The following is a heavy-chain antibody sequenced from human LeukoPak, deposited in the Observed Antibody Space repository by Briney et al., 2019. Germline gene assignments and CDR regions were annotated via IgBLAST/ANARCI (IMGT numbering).Heavy chain of an antibody. Sequence: GGSLRLSCAASGFTVSSNYMSWVRQAPGKGLEWVSLIYSGGNTYYADSVKGRFTISRDNSKNTLYLQMNSLRAEDTAVYYCAKDRYSYAFEYSDSWGQGTLVTVSS. J-gene: IGHJ4*02. CDR3: AKDRYSYAFEYSDS. CDR2: IYSGGNT. CDR1: GFTVSSNY. V-gene: IGHV3-53*01. D-gene: IGHD5-18*01.